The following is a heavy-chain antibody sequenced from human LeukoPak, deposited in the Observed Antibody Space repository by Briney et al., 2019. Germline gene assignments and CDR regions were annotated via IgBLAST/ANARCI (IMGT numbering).Heavy chain of an antibody. CDR3: ARRRRGITMVRGVFYAFDI. V-gene: IGHV4-34*01. CDR1: GGSFSGYY. D-gene: IGHD3-10*01. CDR2: INHSGST. J-gene: IGHJ3*02. Sequence: SETLSLTCAVYGGSFSGYYWSWIRQPPGKGLEWIGEINHSGSTNYNPSLKSRVTISVDTSKNQFSLKLSSVTAADTAVYYCARRRRGITMVRGVFYAFDIWGQGTMVTVSS.